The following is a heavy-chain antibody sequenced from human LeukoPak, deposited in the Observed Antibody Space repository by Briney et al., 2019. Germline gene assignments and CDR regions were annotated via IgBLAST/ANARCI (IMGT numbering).Heavy chain of an antibody. Sequence: GESLKISCKCPGYIFTSNWIAWVRQMPGKSLEWMGMIYPRDSDIRYRPSFQGQVTISADESISTAYLQWASLKTSDTAMYYCARRGSREAAAGNDAFDIWGQGTLVTASS. CDR3: ARRGSREAAAGNDAFDI. J-gene: IGHJ3*02. D-gene: IGHD6-13*01. V-gene: IGHV5-51*01. CDR1: GYIFTSNW. CDR2: IYPRDSDI.